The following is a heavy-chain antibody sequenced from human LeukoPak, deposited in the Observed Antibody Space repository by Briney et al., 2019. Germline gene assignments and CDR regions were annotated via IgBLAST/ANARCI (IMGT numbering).Heavy chain of an antibody. CDR1: GYTFASYY. CDR2: INPSGGSA. J-gene: IGHJ6*02. Sequence: ASVKVSCKASGYTFASYYMHWVRQAPGQGLEWMGIINPSGGSASYAQKFQGRVTMTWDTSTSTVYMELSSLRSEDTAVYYCAVAGYYYYGMDVWGQGTTVTVSS. CDR3: AVAGYYYYGMDV. D-gene: IGHD6-19*01. V-gene: IGHV1-46*01.